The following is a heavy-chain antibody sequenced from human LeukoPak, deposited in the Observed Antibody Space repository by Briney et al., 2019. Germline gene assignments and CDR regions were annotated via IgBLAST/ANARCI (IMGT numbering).Heavy chain of an antibody. V-gene: IGHV3-30*18. CDR2: ISYDGSNK. J-gene: IGHJ4*02. D-gene: IGHD3-22*01. Sequence: GGSLRLSCEGSGFTFSDYWMGWVRQAPGKGLEWVAVISYDGSNKYYADSVKGRFTISRDNSKNTLYLQMNSLRAEDTAVYYCAKDRGTIHYYDSSGIFDYWGQGTLVTVSS. CDR3: AKDRGTIHYYDSSGIFDY. CDR1: GFTFSDYW.